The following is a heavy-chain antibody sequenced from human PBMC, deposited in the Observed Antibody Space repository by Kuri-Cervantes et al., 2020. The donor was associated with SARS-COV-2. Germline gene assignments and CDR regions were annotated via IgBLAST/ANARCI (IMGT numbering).Heavy chain of an antibody. J-gene: IGHJ4*02. D-gene: IGHD3-22*01. CDR1: GFIFSSHS. CDR3: TTDSYYYDSSGYYSKLYDFDY. Sequence: GGSLRLSCAASGFIFSSHSMNWVRQAPGKGLEWVGRIKSKTDGGTTDYAAPVKGRFTISRDDSKNTLYLQMNSLKTEDTAVYYCTTDSYYYDSSGYYSKLYDFDYWGQGTLVTVSS. CDR2: IKSKTDGGTT. V-gene: IGHV3-15*01.